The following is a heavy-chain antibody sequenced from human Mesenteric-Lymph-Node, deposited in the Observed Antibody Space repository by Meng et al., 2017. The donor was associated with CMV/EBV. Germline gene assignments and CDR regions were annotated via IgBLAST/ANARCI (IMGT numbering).Heavy chain of an antibody. CDR2: ISFDGSNK. J-gene: IGHJ4*02. CDR3: ARAYCGGDCFSGDY. CDR1: GLTFSRYA. Sequence: SGLTFSRYAMHWVRQAPGKGLEWVTFISFDGSNKYYADSVNGRFTISRDNSKDTLYVQLNSLTADDTAVYYCARAYCGGDCFSGDYWGQGTLVTVSS. V-gene: IGHV3-30*04. D-gene: IGHD2-21*01.